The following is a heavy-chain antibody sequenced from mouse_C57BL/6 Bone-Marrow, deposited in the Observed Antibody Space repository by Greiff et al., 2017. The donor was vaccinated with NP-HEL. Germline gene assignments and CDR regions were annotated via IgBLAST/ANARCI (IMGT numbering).Heavy chain of an antibody. J-gene: IGHJ3*01. CDR1: GYKFTDYY. CDR3: ARWGGYDERTAY. CDR2: INPYNGGT. Sequence: EVKLQQSGPVLVKPGASVKMSCKASGYKFTDYYMNWVKQSHGKSLEWIGVINPYNGGTSYTQKFKGKATLTVDKSSSTAYMELNSLTSEDSAVYYCARWGGYDERTAYWGQGTLVTVSA. V-gene: IGHV1-19*01. D-gene: IGHD2-2*01.